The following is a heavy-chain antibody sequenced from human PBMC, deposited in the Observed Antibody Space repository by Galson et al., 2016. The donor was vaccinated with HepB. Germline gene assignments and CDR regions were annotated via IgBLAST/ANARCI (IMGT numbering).Heavy chain of an antibody. D-gene: IGHD3-10*01. Sequence: CAISGDSVSNNGAAWVWIRQSPSRGLEWLGRTFYRSTWENHYAGSVKNRITISPDTSRNQFSLPLNSVTPEDTAVYYCARAVMLGRGMDVWGQGTTVTVSS. CDR3: ARAVMLGRGMDV. CDR1: GDSVSNNGAA. J-gene: IGHJ6*02. V-gene: IGHV6-1*01. CDR2: TFYRSTWEN.